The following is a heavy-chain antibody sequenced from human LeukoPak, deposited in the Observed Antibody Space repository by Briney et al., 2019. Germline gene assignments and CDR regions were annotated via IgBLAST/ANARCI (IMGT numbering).Heavy chain of an antibody. V-gene: IGHV3-48*01. CDR1: GFTFSRYW. Sequence: EPGGSLRLSCAASGFTFSRYWMHWVRQAPGKGLEWVSYISSSSSIMDYADSVKGRFTISRDNAKNSLYLQMNSLRAEDTAVYYCARARGYSYGYSDYWGQGTLVTVSS. J-gene: IGHJ4*02. CDR2: ISSSSSIM. CDR3: ARARGYSYGYSDY. D-gene: IGHD5-18*01.